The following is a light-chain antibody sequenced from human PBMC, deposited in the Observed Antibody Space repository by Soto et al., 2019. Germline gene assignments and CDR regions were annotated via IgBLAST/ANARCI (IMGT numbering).Light chain of an antibody. CDR1: SSDVGRYSL. V-gene: IGLV2-23*01. J-gene: IGLJ2*01. Sequence: QSVLTQPASVSGSPGQSLTISCTGTSSDVGRYSLVSWYQQHPGKAPKLIIYEDVERPSVVSYRFSGSKSGNTASLTISGIQTEDEADYSCCSYAGGTSVIFGGGTKLTVL. CDR2: EDV. CDR3: CSYAGGTSVI.